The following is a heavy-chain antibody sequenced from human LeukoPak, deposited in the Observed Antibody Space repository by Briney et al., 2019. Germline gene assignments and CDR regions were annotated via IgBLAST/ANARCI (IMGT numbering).Heavy chain of an antibody. CDR1: GFTFSGSA. CDR2: IRSKANSYAT. J-gene: IGHJ6*03. V-gene: IGHV3-73*01. Sequence: GGSLRLSCAAYGFTFSGSAMHWVRQASGKGLEWVGRIRSKANSYATAYAASVKGRFTISRDDSKNTAYLQMNSLKTEDTAVYYCTRQDVGSGEWELPYSYYYMDVWGKGTTVTVSS. D-gene: IGHD1-26*01. CDR3: TRQDVGSGEWELPYSYYYMDV.